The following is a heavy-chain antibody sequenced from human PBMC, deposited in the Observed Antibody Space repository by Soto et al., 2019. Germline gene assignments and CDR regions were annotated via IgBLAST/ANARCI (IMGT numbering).Heavy chain of an antibody. CDR1: GFTFSSYS. CDR3: GRVVISGSSLDY. Sequence: EVQLVESGGGLVQPGGSLRLSCAASGFTFSSYSMNWVRQAPGKGLEWVSYISSSSSTIYYADSVKGRFTISRDNAKNSLYLQMSRLRAEDTAVYCCGRVVISGSSLDYWGQGTLVTVSS. D-gene: IGHD1-26*01. J-gene: IGHJ4*02. CDR2: ISSSSSTI. V-gene: IGHV3-48*01.